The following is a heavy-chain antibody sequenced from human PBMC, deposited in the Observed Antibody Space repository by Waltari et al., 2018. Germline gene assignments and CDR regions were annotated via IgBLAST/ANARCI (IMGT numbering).Heavy chain of an antibody. CDR3: AKALYGGMDV. CDR2: ISGSGGST. Sequence: EVQLLESGGGLVQPGGSLGLSCAAPGFPFSTYGMSWVRQAPGKGLEWVSGISGSGGSTHYADSVKGRFTISRDNSKNTLYLQMNGLRAEDTAVYYCAKALYGGMDVWGQGTTVTVSS. J-gene: IGHJ6*02. D-gene: IGHD3-10*01. CDR1: GFPFSTYG. V-gene: IGHV3-23*01.